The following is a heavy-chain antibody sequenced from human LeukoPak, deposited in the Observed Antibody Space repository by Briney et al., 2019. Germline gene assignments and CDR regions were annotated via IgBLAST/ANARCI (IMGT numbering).Heavy chain of an antibody. CDR1: GYTFTSYD. J-gene: IGHJ5*02. Sequence: ASVKVSCTASGYTFTSYDINWVRQATGQGLEWMGWMNPNRGNTGYAQKFQGRVTMTRNTSISTAYMELSSLRSEDTAVYYCARDSLLWFGELWVARWFVPWGQGTLVTVSS. CDR2: MNPNRGNT. D-gene: IGHD3-10*01. V-gene: IGHV1-8*01. CDR3: ARDSLLWFGELWVARWFVP.